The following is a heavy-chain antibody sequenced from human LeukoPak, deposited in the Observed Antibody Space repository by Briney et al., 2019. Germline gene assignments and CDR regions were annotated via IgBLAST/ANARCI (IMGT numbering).Heavy chain of an antibody. V-gene: IGHV4-61*02. CDR1: GDSISSGSYY. D-gene: IGHD4-23*01. CDR3: ARDHTLYGGSDFDY. J-gene: IGHJ4*02. CDR2: IYTSGST. Sequence: SETLSLTCTVSGDSISSGSYYWSWIRQPAGKGLEWIGRIYTSGSTNYNPSLKSRVTISVDTSKNQFSLKLNSVTATDTAVYYCARDHTLYGGSDFDYWGQGTLVTVSS.